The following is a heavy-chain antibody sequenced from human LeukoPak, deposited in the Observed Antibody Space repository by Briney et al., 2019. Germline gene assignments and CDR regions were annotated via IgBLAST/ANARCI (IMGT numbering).Heavy chain of an antibody. D-gene: IGHD6-6*01. CDR1: GGSISSSNYY. V-gene: IGHV4-39*06. CDR2: VYYSGTT. CDR3: ARLPRGSSPDYYYYYMDV. J-gene: IGHJ6*03. Sequence: SETLSLTCTVSGGSISSSNYYWPWIRQPPGKGLEWIGSVYYSGTTYYNPSLMSRATMSADTSKNQFTLKLSSVTAADTAVYYCARLPRGSSPDYYYYYMDVWGKGIMVTVSS.